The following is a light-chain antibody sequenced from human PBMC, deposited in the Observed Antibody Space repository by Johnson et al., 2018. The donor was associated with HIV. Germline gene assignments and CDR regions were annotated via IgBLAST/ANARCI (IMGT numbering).Light chain of an antibody. CDR1: SSNIGDNY. V-gene: IGLV1-51*02. Sequence: QSVLTQPPSVSAAPGQKVSISCSGSSSNIGDNYVSWYQQVPGTAPKLLIYEDTKRPSGIPDRFSGSKSGTSATLAITGLQTWDEADYSCETWDNSLNVGHVFGTGNKVSVL. CDR3: ETWDNSLNVGHV. CDR2: EDT. J-gene: IGLJ1*01.